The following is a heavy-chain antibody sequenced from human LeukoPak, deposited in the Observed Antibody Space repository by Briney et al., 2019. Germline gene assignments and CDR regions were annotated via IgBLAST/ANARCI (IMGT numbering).Heavy chain of an antibody. CDR2: IYHSGST. CDR3: ARNDYYDGSGDY. Sequence: PSETLSLTCAVSGGSISSGGYSWSWIRQPPGKGLEWIGYIYHSGSTYYNPSLKSRVTTSVDRSKNQFSLKLSSVTAADTAVYYCARNDYYDGSGDYWGQGTLVTVSS. V-gene: IGHV4-30-2*01. D-gene: IGHD3-22*01. CDR1: GGSISSGGYS. J-gene: IGHJ4*02.